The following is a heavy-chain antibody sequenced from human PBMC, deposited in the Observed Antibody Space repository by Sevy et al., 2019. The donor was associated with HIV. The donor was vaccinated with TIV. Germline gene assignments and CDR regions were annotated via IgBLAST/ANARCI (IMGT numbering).Heavy chain of an antibody. V-gene: IGHV5-51*01. D-gene: IGHD3-10*01. J-gene: IGHJ4*02. CDR2: IYPGDSDT. Sequence: GESRKIACKGSGYSFTTSWIGWVRQMPGKGLEWMGIIYPGDSDTRYSPSFQGQVTISAVKSISTDYLQWSSLKASDTAMYYCARGSVVRGVIIKNYFDYWGQGTLVTVSS. CDR1: GYSFTTSW. CDR3: ARGSVVRGVIIKNYFDY.